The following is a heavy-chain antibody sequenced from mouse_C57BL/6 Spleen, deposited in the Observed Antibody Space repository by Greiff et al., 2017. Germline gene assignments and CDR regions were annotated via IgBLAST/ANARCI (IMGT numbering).Heavy chain of an antibody. Sequence: EVQLVESEGGLVQPGSSMKLSCTASGFTFSDYYMAWVRQVPDKGLEWVANINYDGSSTYYLDSLKSRFIISRDNAKNILYLQMSSLKSEDTATYYCARAGSSSFDYWGQGTTLTVSS. J-gene: IGHJ2*01. D-gene: IGHD1-1*01. CDR1: GFTFSDYY. CDR2: INYDGSST. CDR3: ARAGSSSFDY. V-gene: IGHV5-16*01.